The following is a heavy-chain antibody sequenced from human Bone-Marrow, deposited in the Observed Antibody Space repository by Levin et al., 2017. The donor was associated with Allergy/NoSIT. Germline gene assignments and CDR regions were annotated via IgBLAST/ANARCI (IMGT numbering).Heavy chain of an antibody. J-gene: IGHJ6*02. V-gene: IGHV3-30*18. CDR1: GFTFSSYD. Sequence: GGSLRLSCAAAGFTFSSYDMHWVRQAPGKGLEWVAIISNDGSNKYYAYSVRGRFTISRDNSKNTLYLQMNSLRADDTAVYYCAKDLRGTYRIGMDVWGQGTTVTVSS. D-gene: IGHD3-16*01. CDR2: ISNDGSNK. CDR3: AKDLRGTYRIGMDV.